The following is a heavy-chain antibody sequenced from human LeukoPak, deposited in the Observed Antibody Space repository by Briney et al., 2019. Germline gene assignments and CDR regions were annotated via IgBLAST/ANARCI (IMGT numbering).Heavy chain of an antibody. J-gene: IGHJ3*02. V-gene: IGHV3-64D*06. D-gene: IGHD3-16*01. CDR1: GFTFSTFA. CDR2: INNNGGST. Sequence: PGGSLRPSCSASGFTFSTFAMHWVRQAPGKRLEYVSGINNNGGSTYYSDSVKARLTISRDNSKNTLFLQMASLRAEDTAVYYCVKTMMTFGGVIRTDAFDIWGQGTMVIVSS. CDR3: VKTMMTFGGVIRTDAFDI.